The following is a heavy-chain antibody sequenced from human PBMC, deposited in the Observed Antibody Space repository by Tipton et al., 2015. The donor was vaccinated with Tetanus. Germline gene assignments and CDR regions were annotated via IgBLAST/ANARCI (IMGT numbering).Heavy chain of an antibody. CDR3: ARDLSTTAQWEFDF. D-gene: IGHD2/OR15-2a*01. V-gene: IGHV1-2*02. CDR2: LNSKSGAT. Sequence: QSGAEVKKPGASVRVSCKTSGYTFTDFWIQWVRQAPGQGLEWMGWLNSKSGATQYAKKFQGRITLTRDTSISTAYMELKRLSSDDTAIYYCARDLSTTAQWEFDFWGQGTLVTVSS. J-gene: IGHJ5*01. CDR1: GYTFTDFW.